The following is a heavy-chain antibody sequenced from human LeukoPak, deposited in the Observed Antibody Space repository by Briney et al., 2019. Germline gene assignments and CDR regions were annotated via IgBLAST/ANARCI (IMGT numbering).Heavy chain of an antibody. J-gene: IGHJ4*02. CDR1: GFTFSRSW. CDR2: IKQDGSEK. Sequence: GGSLRLSCAASGFTFSRSWMSWVRQAPGKGLEWVANIKQDGSEKYYLDSVKGRFTISRDNANNSLYLQMNSLRVEDTAVYHCARMPALVVNNNFFDYWGQGNLVTVSS. CDR3: ARMPALVVNNNFFDY. D-gene: IGHD1/OR15-1a*01. V-gene: IGHV3-7*01.